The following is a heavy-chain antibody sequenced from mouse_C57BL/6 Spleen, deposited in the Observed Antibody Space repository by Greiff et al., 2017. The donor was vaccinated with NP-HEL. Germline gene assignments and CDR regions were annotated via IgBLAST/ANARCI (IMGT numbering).Heavy chain of an antibody. CDR1: GYTFTSYW. D-gene: IGHD2-4*01. Sequence: QVQLQQPGAELVMPGASVKLSCKASGYTFTSYWMHWVKQRPGQGLEWIGEIDPSDSYTNYKQKFKGKSTLTVDKSSSTAYMQLSSLTSEDSAVYYCARGYDSRFAYWGQGTLVTVSA. CDR2: IDPSDSYT. V-gene: IGHV1-69*01. CDR3: ARGYDSRFAY. J-gene: IGHJ3*01.